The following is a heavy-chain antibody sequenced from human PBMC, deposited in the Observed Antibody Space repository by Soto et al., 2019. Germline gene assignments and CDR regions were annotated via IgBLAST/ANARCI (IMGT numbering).Heavy chain of an antibody. CDR3: AHLMITFGGVIEDDAFDT. Sequence: QITLKESGPTLVNPTQTLTLTCSFSGFSLGNNRVGVAWIRQPPGKALEWLAVIYWDDDKRYSPSLKTRLTISKDTSNNLVVLLMTNLDPVDTATYYCAHLMITFGGVIEDDAFDTWGQGTMVTVSS. CDR2: IYWDDDK. D-gene: IGHD3-16*02. J-gene: IGHJ3*02. CDR1: GFSLGNNRVG. V-gene: IGHV2-5*02.